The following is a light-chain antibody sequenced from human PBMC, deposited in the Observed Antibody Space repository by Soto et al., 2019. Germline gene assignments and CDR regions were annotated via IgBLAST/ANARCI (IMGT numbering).Light chain of an antibody. J-gene: IGKJ4*01. CDR1: QSVSSNY. V-gene: IGKV3-20*01. CDR3: QQYGSSPLT. Sequence: ESVLTQSPSTLSLSPGERATLSCRASQSVSSNYLAWYQQKPGQAPRLLIYGASSRATGIPDRFSGSGSGTDFTLTISRLEPEDFAVYDCQQYGSSPLTFGGGIKVDIK. CDR2: GAS.